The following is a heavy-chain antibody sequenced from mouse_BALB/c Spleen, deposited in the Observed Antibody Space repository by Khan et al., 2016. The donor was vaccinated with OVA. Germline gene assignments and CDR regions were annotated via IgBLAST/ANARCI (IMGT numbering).Heavy chain of an antibody. D-gene: IGHD1-2*01. V-gene: IGHV1S29*02. CDR1: GYTFTDYI. CDR2: IFPNNGDN. Sequence: VQLQQSGPELVKPGASVKISCRASGYTFTDYIMDWVKQSHGKSLEWIGYIFPNNGDNGYNQKFKTKATLTVDISSSTAYMELRSLTSEDSAVYYCARSGYGSFAYWGQGTRVTVSA. J-gene: IGHJ3*01. CDR3: ARSGYGSFAY.